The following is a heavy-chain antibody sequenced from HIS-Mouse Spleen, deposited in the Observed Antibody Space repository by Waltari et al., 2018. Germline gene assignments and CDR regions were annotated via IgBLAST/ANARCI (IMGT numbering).Heavy chain of an antibody. CDR3: AKASSGWLDY. D-gene: IGHD6-19*01. Sequence: QVQLVESGGGVVQPGRSLRLSCAASGFTFSSYGMHWVRQAPGKGVGWVAGISYEGSNKYYADSVKGRFTISRDNSKNTLYLQMNSLRAEDTAVYYCAKASSGWLDYWGQGTLVTVSS. J-gene: IGHJ4*02. V-gene: IGHV3-30*18. CDR1: GFTFSSYG. CDR2: ISYEGSNK.